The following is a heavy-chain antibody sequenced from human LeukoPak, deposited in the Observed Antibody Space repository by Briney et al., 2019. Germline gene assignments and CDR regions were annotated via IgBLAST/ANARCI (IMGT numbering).Heavy chain of an antibody. CDR2: FDPEDGET. J-gene: IGHJ4*02. CDR3: ATGPPSQYCSSTSCYYNYFDY. CDR1: GYTLTELS. D-gene: IGHD2-2*01. V-gene: IGHV1-24*01. Sequence: ASVTVSCKGSGYTLTELSMHWVRQARGKGLEWMGGFDPEDGETIYAQKFQGRVTMTEDTSTDTAYMELSSLRSEDTAVYYCATGPPSQYCSSTSCYYNYFDYWGQGTLVTVSS.